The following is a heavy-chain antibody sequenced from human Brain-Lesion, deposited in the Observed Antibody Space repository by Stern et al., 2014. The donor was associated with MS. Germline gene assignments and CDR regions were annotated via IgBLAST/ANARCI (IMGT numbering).Heavy chain of an antibody. J-gene: IGHJ4*02. D-gene: IGHD5-12*01. CDR1: GFSLSTPGAG. V-gene: IGHV2-70*01. Sequence: QVTLKESGPALVKPTQSLKLTCTFSGFSLSTPGAGVTWIRQPPGKALEWLALVDWDDEKYYSTSLKTRLSIFKDTSKNQVVLTMTNMDPVDTATYYCARMRYSGDYFIDYWGQGTLVTVSS. CDR2: VDWDDEK. CDR3: ARMRYSGDYFIDY.